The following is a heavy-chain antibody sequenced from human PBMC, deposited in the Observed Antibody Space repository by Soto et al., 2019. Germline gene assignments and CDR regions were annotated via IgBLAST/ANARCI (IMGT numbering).Heavy chain of an antibody. D-gene: IGHD3-22*01. CDR1: GFTFSDYS. CDR2: ISSSGNII. CDR3: ARDQGYYDSSGYFDY. V-gene: IGHV3-11*01. Sequence: GGSLRLSCAASGFTFSDYSMSWIRQAPGKGLEWVSYISSSGNIIYSADSVKGRLTISRDNAKKSLYLEMNSLRAEDTAVYYCARDQGYYDSSGYFDYWGQGTLVTVSS. J-gene: IGHJ4*02.